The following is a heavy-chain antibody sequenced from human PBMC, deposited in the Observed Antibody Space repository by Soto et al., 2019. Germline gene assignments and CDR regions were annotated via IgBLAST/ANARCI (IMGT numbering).Heavy chain of an antibody. CDR1: GFTFNIYG. V-gene: IGHV3-30*18. J-gene: IGHJ4*02. Sequence: GSLRLSCAASGFTFNIYGMHWVRQAPDKGLEWVALISYDGSNQYYADSVKGRFTISRDNSKNTLFLQMNSLRADDTAVYYCAKDQASGQGSFDSWGQGTLVTVYS. CDR3: AKDQASGQGSFDS. CDR2: ISYDGSNQ.